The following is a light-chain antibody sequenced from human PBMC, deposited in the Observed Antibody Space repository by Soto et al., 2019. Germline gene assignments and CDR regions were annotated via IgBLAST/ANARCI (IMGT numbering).Light chain of an antibody. CDR3: LQYDYWPRT. CDR2: GSS. Sequence: IVLTQSPATLSLSPGERATLSCRASQSVSSTYLAWYQQKPGQAPRLLISGSSNRATGIPDRFSGSGSGTEFTLTITSLQSEDFAVYYCLQYDYWPRTFGQGTKVEIK. V-gene: IGKV3-20*01. CDR1: QSVSSTY. J-gene: IGKJ1*01.